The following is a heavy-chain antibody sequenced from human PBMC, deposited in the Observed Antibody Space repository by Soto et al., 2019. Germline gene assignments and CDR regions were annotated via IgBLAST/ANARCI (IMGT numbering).Heavy chain of an antibody. Sequence: GTSVKVSCEDSGYSFTSYARHWVRQAPGQRLEWMGWINAGNGNTKYSQKFQGRVTITRDTSASTAYMELSSLRSEDTAVYYCARSIRFLWFDPWGQGTLVTVSS. CDR3: ARSIRFLWFDP. CDR2: INAGNGNT. D-gene: IGHD4-17*01. CDR1: GYSFTSYA. V-gene: IGHV1-3*01. J-gene: IGHJ5*02.